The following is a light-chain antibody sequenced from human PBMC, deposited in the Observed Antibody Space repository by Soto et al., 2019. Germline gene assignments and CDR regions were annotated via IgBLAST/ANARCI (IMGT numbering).Light chain of an antibody. CDR2: DAS. Sequence: EIVLTQSPATLSLSPGEGATLSCRASQSVSSYLAWYQQKPGQAPRLLIYDASNRATGIPARFSGSGSETGFTLTISSLQPEDFATYYCQQSYSAPRTFGQGTKVDIK. CDR1: QSVSSY. V-gene: IGKV3-11*01. J-gene: IGKJ2*01. CDR3: QQSYSAPRT.